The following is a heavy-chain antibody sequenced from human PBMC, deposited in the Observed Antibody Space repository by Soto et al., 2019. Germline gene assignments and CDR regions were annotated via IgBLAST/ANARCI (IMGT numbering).Heavy chain of an antibody. V-gene: IGHV1-69*02. CDR2: IIPILGIA. D-gene: IGHD4-17*01. Sequence: ASVKVSCKASGGTFSSYTISWVRQAPGQGLEWMGRIIPILGIANYAQKFQGRVTITADKSTSTAYMELSSLRSEDTAVYYCARGPYGDLTKGGAFDIWGQGTMVTVSS. CDR1: GGTFSSYT. CDR3: ARGPYGDLTKGGAFDI. J-gene: IGHJ3*02.